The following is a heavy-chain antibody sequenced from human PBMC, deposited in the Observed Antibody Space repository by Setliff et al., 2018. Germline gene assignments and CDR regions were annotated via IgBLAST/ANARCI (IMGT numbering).Heavy chain of an antibody. D-gene: IGHD3-22*01. J-gene: IGHJ4*02. CDR3: ARSPHYYDSSGYCYYFDF. CDR2: MNIDNGKT. Sequence: ASVKVSCKASGYSFTLYAMHWMRQAPGQRLEWMGWMNIDNGKTEYSQEFQDRVTFTRDTFAETAYMELRSLTSDDTAIYYCARSPHYYDSSGYCYYFDFWGQGTPVTVSS. CDR1: GYSFTLYA. V-gene: IGHV1-3*04.